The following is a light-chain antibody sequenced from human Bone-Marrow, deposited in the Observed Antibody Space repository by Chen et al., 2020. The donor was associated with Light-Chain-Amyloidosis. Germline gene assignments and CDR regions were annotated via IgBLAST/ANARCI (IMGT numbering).Light chain of an antibody. J-gene: IGKJ1*01. CDR2: GAS. Sequence: DIQLTQSPSVMSASVGDRVTVTCRASQDIRTYLAWFQHKPGQVPKRLIYGASYLQRGVPSRFSGSGSGTEFTLAISSLQPEDFAAYYYLQHHIYRRSFGQGTMVEIK. CDR3: LQHHIYRRS. V-gene: IGKV1-17*03. CDR1: QDIRTY.